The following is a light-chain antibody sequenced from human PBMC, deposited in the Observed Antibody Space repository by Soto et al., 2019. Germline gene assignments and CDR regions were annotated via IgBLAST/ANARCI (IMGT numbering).Light chain of an antibody. Sequence: QSVLTQPASVSGSPGQSITISCTXTXSXVXGYNYVSWYQQHPGKAPKLMIYEVSNRPSGVSNRFSGSKSGNTASLTISGLQAEDEADYYCSSYTSSSTRVFGGGTKLTVL. CDR2: EVS. CDR1: XSXVXGYNY. V-gene: IGLV2-14*01. CDR3: SSYTSSSTRV. J-gene: IGLJ3*02.